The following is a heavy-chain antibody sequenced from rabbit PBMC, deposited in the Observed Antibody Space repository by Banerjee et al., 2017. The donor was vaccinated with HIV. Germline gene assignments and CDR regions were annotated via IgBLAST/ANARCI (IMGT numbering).Heavy chain of an antibody. CDR3: ARDLAGVIGWNFNL. J-gene: IGHJ4*01. V-gene: IGHV1S43*01. Sequence: QEQLKESGGGLVQPGGALKLPGKASGFDLRSYYYMCWVRKAPGKGLEVVACIITSSGSTWYASWVNGRFTISKSTSLNTVDLKMTSLTAADTATYFCARDLAGVIGWNFNLWGPGTLVTVS. CDR1: GFDLRSYYY. D-gene: IGHD4-1*01. CDR2: IITSSGST.